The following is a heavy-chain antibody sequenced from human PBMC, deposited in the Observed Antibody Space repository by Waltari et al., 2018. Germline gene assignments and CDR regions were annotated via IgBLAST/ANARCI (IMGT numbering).Heavy chain of an antibody. CDR2: GSNGVGST. Sequence: EVQLLESGGGLFPPGGSLRLSCGVSGFTFSSYAMAWVRQSPGKGLEWVSIGSNGVGSTYDADSVKGRFTVSRDSSNNTLYLQMNRLRDEDTAMYYCAKVWGFFYFDFWGRGTLVTVSS. CDR3: AKVWGFFYFDF. D-gene: IGHD7-27*01. V-gene: IGHV3-23*01. CDR1: GFTFSSYA. J-gene: IGHJ4*02.